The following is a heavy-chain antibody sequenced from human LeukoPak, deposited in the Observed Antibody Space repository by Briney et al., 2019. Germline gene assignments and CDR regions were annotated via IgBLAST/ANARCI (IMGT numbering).Heavy chain of an antibody. CDR1: GSTFSSHW. Sequence: GGSLRLSCAASGSTFSSHWMSWVRQAPGKGLEWVGNINQDGSAKSFVGSVKGRFSISRDNGNNSLFLQMNSLRADDTAVYYCARNRGYNSFDIWGQGTMVTVSS. V-gene: IGHV3-7*01. CDR3: ARNRGYNSFDI. D-gene: IGHD1-20*01. J-gene: IGHJ3*02. CDR2: INQDGSAK.